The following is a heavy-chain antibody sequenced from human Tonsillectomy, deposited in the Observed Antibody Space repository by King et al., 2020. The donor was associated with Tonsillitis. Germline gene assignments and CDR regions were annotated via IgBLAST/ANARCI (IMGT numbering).Heavy chain of an antibody. V-gene: IGHV3-33*05. Sequence: HVQLVESGGGVVQPGTSLTLSCAPSGFVFSGFGMHWVRQAPGKGLEWVAVISNDGTNQDYLDSVKGRFFVSRDNSRNTLDLHMSSLRVEDTAIYYCVQAAGPWAPFDSWGQGALVTVSS. CDR2: ISNDGTNQ. J-gene: IGHJ4*02. CDR3: VQAAGPWAPFDS. D-gene: IGHD6-25*01. CDR1: GFVFSGFG.